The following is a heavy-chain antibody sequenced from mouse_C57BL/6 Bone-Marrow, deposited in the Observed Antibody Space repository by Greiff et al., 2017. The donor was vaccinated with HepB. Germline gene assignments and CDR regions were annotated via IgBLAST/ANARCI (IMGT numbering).Heavy chain of an antibody. CDR1: GYTFTSYG. CDR3: ARERGYGPFAY. V-gene: IGHV1-81*01. D-gene: IGHD2-2*01. CDR2: IYPGSGNT. Sequence: QVQLQQSGAELAGPGASVKLSCKASGYTFTSYGISWVKQRTGQGLEWIGEIYPGSGNTYYNEKFKGKATLTADKYSSTAYMELRSLTSEDSAVYFCARERGYGPFAYWGQGTLVTVSA. J-gene: IGHJ3*01.